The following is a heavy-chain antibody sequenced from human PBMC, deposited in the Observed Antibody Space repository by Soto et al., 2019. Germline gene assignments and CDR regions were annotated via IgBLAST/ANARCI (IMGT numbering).Heavy chain of an antibody. CDR2: ISASSTTI. Sequence: QVQLVESGGGLVKIGGSLRLSCAASGFTLSDHYMTWVRQVPGKGLEWVSYISASSTTIYYADSVKGRFTISRDNAKNSLFLQMNSLIAEDTAVYYCARDIRGANWGQGTLVTVSS. V-gene: IGHV3-11*01. CDR1: GFTLSDHY. CDR3: ARDIRGAN. J-gene: IGHJ4*02.